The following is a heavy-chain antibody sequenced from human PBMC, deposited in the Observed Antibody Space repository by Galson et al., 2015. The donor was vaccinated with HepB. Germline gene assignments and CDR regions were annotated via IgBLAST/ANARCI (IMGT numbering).Heavy chain of an antibody. CDR2: IWYDGSNK. J-gene: IGHJ4*02. CDR1: GFTFSSYG. V-gene: IGHV3-33*01. D-gene: IGHD2-15*01. Sequence: SLRLSCAASGFTFSSYGMRWVRQAPGKGLEWVAVIWYDGSNKYYADSVKGRFTISRDNSKNTLYLQMNSLRAEDTAVYYCARDVHCSGGSCYSGSFDYWGQGTLVTVSS. CDR3: ARDVHCSGGSCYSGSFDY.